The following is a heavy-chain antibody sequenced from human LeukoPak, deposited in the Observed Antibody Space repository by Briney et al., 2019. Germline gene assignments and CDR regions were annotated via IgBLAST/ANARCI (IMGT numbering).Heavy chain of an antibody. CDR1: GGSFSGYY. J-gene: IGHJ4*02. D-gene: IGHD6-19*01. V-gene: IGHV3-11*04. CDR2: ISSSSSTI. Sequence: LSLTCAVYGGSFSGYYWSWIRQAPGKGLEWVSYISSSSSTIYYADSVKGRFTISRDNAKNSLYLQMNSLRDEDTAVYYCARISSGWYVMIDYWGQGTLVTVSS. CDR3: ARISSGWYVMIDY.